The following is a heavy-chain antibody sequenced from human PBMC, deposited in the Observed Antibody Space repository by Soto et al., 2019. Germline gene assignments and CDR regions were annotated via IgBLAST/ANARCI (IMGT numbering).Heavy chain of an antibody. CDR3: ARAYYCRGGSCFLGNTDY. CDR2: ISAHNGNT. Sequence: QVQLVQSGAEVKKPGASVKVSCKASGYTFSAYGINWVRQAPGQGLEWVAWISAHNGNTKYAQKLQGRVTMTTDASTSTAYMELRSLISDDTAVYYCARAYYCRGGSCFLGNTDYWGQGTLVTVSS. V-gene: IGHV1-18*01. J-gene: IGHJ4*02. D-gene: IGHD2-15*01. CDR1: GYTFSAYG.